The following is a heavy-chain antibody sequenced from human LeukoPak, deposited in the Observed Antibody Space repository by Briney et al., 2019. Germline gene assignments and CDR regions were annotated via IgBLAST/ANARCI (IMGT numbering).Heavy chain of an antibody. CDR2: IFGDGSIT. CDR1: GFTFSSYW. V-gene: IGHV3-74*01. CDR3: ARQKDYGLDS. J-gene: IGHJ4*02. D-gene: IGHD4-17*01. Sequence: GGSLRLSCAASGFTFSSYWMHWVRHAPGTGLVWVSRIFGDGSITYYADSVKGRFTISRDNAKNMLYLQMNSLRAEDTAVYYCARQKDYGLDSWGQGTLVSVSS.